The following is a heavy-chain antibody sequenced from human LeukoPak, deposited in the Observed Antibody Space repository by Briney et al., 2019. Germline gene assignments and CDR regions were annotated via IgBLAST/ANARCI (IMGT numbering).Heavy chain of an antibody. J-gene: IGHJ4*02. Sequence: NPSQTLSLTCADSGGSISSGGYSWRWIRQPPGKGLEWIGYIYYSGSTYYNPSLKSRVTISVDTSKNQFSLKLSSVTAADTAVYYCARADYYDSSGYSGLYLDYWGQGTLVTVSS. CDR3: ARADYYDSSGYSGLYLDY. CDR2: IYYSGST. D-gene: IGHD3-22*01. V-gene: IGHV4-30-2*05. CDR1: GGSISSGGYS.